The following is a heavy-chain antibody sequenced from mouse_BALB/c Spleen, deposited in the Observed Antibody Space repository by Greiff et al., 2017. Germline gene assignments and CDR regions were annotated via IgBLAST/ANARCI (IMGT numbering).Heavy chain of an antibody. CDR2: IDPENGNT. Sequence: VQLQQSGAELVRPGALVKLSCKASGFNIKDYYMHWVKQRPEPGLEWIGWIDPENGNTIYDPKFPGKASITADTSSNTAYLQLSSLTSEDTAVYYCARTTGYFDYWGQGTTLTVSS. J-gene: IGHJ2*01. CDR1: GFNIKDYY. D-gene: IGHD2-12*01. V-gene: IGHV14-1*02. CDR3: ARTTGYFDY.